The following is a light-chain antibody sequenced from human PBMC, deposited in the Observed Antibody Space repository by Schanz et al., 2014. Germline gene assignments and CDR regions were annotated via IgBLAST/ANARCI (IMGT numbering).Light chain of an antibody. CDR3: QQYGSSPWT. V-gene: IGKV3-20*01. J-gene: IGKJ1*01. CDR2: GAS. Sequence: EIVLTQSPGTLSLSPGERATLSCRASQSVSSSYLAWYQQKPGQAPRLLIYGASTRATGLPARFSGSGSGTDFTLTISSLEPEDFAVYYCQQYGSSPWTFGQGTKVEIK. CDR1: QSVSSSY.